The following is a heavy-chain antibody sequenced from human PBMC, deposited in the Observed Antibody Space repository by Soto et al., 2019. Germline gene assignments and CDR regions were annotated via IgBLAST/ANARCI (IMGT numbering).Heavy chain of an antibody. CDR1: GYTFTSYC. J-gene: IGHJ3*02. D-gene: IGHD2-21*02. CDR2: ISAYNGNT. CDR3: ARQLTAMSAFDI. Sequence: ASVKVSCKASGYTFTSYCISWVLQAPGQGLEWMGWISAYNGNTNYAQKLQGRVTMTTDTSTSTAYMELRSLRSDDTAVYYCARQLTAMSAFDIWGQGTMVTVSS. V-gene: IGHV1-18*04.